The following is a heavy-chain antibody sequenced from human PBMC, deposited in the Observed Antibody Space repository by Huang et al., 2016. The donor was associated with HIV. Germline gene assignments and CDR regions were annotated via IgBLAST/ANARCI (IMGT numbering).Heavy chain of an antibody. J-gene: IGHJ4*02. V-gene: IGHV3-7*01. CDR3: VRLLDHTGDY. CDR2: IKTDGSEK. Sequence: EVQLVESGGGLVQPGGSLGLSCAASGFTFNSYWMSWVRQAPGKGLEGVAGIKTDGSEKSYVDSVKGRFTSSRDNAKNSRYLQMNSLRAEDTAVYYCVRLLDHTGDYWGQGTLVTVSS. D-gene: IGHD1-26*01. CDR1: GFTFNSYW.